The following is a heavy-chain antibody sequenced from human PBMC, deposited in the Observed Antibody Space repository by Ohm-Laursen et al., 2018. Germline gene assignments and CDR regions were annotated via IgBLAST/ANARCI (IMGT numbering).Heavy chain of an antibody. CDR3: ARDRILAAAYNGMDV. Sequence: SLRLSCAASGFTVSDSYVSWVRQAPGKGLEWASVIYSGGSTYYAGSVRGRFTISRDISKNTVYLQMNSLRAEDTAVYYCARDRILAAAYNGMDVWGQGTTVTVSS. J-gene: IGHJ6*02. D-gene: IGHD6-13*01. CDR2: IYSGGST. CDR1: GFTVSDSY. V-gene: IGHV3-66*01.